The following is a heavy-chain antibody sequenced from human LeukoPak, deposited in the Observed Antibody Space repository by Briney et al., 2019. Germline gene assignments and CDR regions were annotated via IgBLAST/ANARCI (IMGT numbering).Heavy chain of an antibody. D-gene: IGHD5-12*01. CDR1: GYTFTDHY. J-gene: IGHJ4*02. CDR2: VDPEDGKT. V-gene: IGHV1-69-2*01. Sequence: ASVKISCKVSGYTFTDHYLHWVQPAPGKGHEWVGLVDPEDGKTTYAEKFQGRVTITADTSTATAYMELSSLRSEDTAVYYCATGIIATTRVDYWGQGTLFTVSS. CDR3: ATGIIATTRVDY.